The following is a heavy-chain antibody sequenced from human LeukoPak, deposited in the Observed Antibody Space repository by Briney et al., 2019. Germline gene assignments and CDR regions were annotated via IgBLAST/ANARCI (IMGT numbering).Heavy chain of an antibody. CDR2: INQSGST. J-gene: IGHJ4*02. D-gene: IGHD3-3*01. V-gene: IGHV4-34*01. CDR1: GGSFSGYY. Sequence: SETLSLTCAVYGGSFSGYYWSWIRQPPGKGLEWIGEINQSGSTNYNPSLKSRVTISVDTSKNQFSLKLSSVTAADTAVYYCARESLGYYDFWSGYYFFDYWGQGTLVTVSS. CDR3: ARESLGYYDFWSGYYFFDY.